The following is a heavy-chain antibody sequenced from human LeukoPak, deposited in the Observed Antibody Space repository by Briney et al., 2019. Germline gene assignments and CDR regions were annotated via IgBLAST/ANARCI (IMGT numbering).Heavy chain of an antibody. J-gene: IGHJ4*02. CDR1: GYTFTGYY. CDR3: ARDPPGIAAAGYDY. D-gene: IGHD6-13*01. CDR2: INPNSGGT. V-gene: IGHV1-2*02. Sequence: ASVKVSCKASGYTFTGYYMHWVRQAPGQGLEWMGWINPNSGGTNYAQKFQGRVTMTRDTSISTAYMELGRLRSDDTAVYYCARDPPGIAAAGYDYWGQGTLVTVSS.